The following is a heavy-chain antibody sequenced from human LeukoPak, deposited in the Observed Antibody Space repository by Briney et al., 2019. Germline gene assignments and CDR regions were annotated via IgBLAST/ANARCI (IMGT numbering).Heavy chain of an antibody. CDR3: ARANCGGGSCYSDY. CDR1: GGSISSGGYY. D-gene: IGHD2-15*01. V-gene: IGHV4-31*03. J-gene: IGHJ4*02. CDR2: IYYSGST. Sequence: PCETLSLTRTVSGGSISSGGYYWSCIRQHPGKGLEWIGYIYYSGSTYYNPSLKSRVTISVDTSKNQFSLKLTSVTAADTAVYYCARANCGGGSCYSDYWGQGTLVSVTS.